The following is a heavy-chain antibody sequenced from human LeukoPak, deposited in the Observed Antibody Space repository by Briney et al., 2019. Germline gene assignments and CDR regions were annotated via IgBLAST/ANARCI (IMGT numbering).Heavy chain of an antibody. CDR3: ARDEAAVPGGDS. CDR1: GFTFSNYW. V-gene: IGHV3-7*04. CDR2: IKQDGSDK. Sequence: GGSLRLSCAASGFTFSNYWMSWVRQAPGKGLEWVANIKQDGSDKYYVDSVKGRFTISRDNAKNSLYLQINSLRAEDTAVYYCARDEAAVPGGDSWGQGTLVTVSS. D-gene: IGHD6-25*01. J-gene: IGHJ4*02.